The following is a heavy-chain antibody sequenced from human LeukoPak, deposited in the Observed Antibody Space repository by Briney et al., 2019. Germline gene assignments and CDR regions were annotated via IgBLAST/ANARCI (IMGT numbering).Heavy chain of an antibody. V-gene: IGHV4-39*07. CDR1: GGSISSSSYY. J-gene: IGHJ6*03. CDR3: ARGRYYMDV. Sequence: SETLSLTCTVSGGSISSSSYYWSWIRQPPGKGLEWIGEINHSGSTNYNPSLKSRVTISVDTSKDQFSLKLSSVTAADTAVYYCARGRYYMDVWGKGTTVTVSS. CDR2: INHSGST.